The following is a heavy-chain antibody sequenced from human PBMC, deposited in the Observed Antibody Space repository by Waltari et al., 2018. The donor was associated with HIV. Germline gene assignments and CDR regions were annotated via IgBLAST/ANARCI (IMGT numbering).Heavy chain of an antibody. V-gene: IGHV3-21*06. Sequence: EVQLVESGGGLAKPGGSRRLSCAASGFSFSRYAMNWVRQAPGKGLEWIAYISRSSDYIYYAGSSKGRFTISRDNAKNSVFLHMDNLRDVDTAVYYCTATVTTRGTFDYWGQGTAVPVS. D-gene: IGHD4-17*01. CDR2: ISRSSDYI. CDR3: TATVTTRGTFDY. J-gene: IGHJ4*02. CDR1: GFSFSRYA.